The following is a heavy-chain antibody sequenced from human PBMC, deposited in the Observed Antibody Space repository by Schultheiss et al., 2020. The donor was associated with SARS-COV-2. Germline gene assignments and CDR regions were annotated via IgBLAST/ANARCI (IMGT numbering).Heavy chain of an antibody. D-gene: IGHD4-17*01. J-gene: IGHJ6*02. V-gene: IGHV4-4*07. CDR3: ARAPRTTGNYGMDV. Sequence: SETLSLTCSVSGASISSDYWTWIRQPAGKGLEWIGRIHTSGSTNYNPSLKSRVTMSVDTSKNQFSLKLSSVTAADTAVYYCARAPRTTGNYGMDVWGQGTTVTVSS. CDR1: GASISSDY. CDR2: IHTSGST.